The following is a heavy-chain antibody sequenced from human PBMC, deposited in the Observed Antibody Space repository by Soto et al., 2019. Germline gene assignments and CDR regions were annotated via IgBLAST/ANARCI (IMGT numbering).Heavy chain of an antibody. D-gene: IGHD6-6*01. CDR2: INEDGSEK. CDR3: ARPDARHDRTAY. V-gene: IGHV3-7*04. Sequence: EVQLVESGGGLVQPGGSLRLSCAASGFFTFTRYWMSWVRHVPGKGLEWVANINEDGSEKYYVDSVKGRFTISRDNGKTSVYLKMNRVRVEDTAVYYCARPDARHDRTAYWGQGTLVSVSS. J-gene: IGHJ4*02. CDR1: GFFTFTRYW.